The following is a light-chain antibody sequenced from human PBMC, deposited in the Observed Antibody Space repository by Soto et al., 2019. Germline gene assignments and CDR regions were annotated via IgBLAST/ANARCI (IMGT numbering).Light chain of an antibody. J-gene: IGKJ2*01. V-gene: IGKV3-11*01. CDR2: DAS. Sequence: EIVLTQSPATLSLSPGERATLSCRASQSVSSYVAWYQQKPGQAPRLLIYDASNRATGIPARFSGSGSGTDFTLTISSLEPEDLAVYYCQQRSNWPPYTFGQGTKLEIK. CDR3: QQRSNWPPYT. CDR1: QSVSSY.